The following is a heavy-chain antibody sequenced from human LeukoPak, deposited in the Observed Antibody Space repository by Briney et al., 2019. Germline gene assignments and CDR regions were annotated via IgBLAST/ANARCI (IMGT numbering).Heavy chain of an antibody. CDR3: ARHVSSSWYGMNNWFDP. J-gene: IGHJ5*02. V-gene: IGHV4-38-2*02. Sequence: PSETLSLTCTVSGYSISSGHYWAWIRQSPEKGLEWIASMFHSGSTYYNPSLKSRVTTSADTSKNEFSLKLSSVTAADTAVYYCARHVSSSWYGMNNWFDPWGQGTLDTVSS. CDR1: GYSISSGHY. D-gene: IGHD6-13*01. CDR2: MFHSGST.